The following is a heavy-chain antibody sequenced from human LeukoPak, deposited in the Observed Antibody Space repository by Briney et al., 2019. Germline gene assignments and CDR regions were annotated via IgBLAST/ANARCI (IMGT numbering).Heavy chain of an antibody. CDR3: ARDVVFHSSGWYY. CDR2: IKQDGSEK. Sequence: GGSLRLSCAASGFTFSRDWMSWVRQAPGKGVEWVANIKQDGSEKYYVDSVKGRFTVSRDNAKNSLYLQMNSLRAEDTAVYYCARDVVFHSSGWYYWGQGTLVTVSS. D-gene: IGHD6-19*01. V-gene: IGHV3-7*03. J-gene: IGHJ4*02. CDR1: GFTFSRDW.